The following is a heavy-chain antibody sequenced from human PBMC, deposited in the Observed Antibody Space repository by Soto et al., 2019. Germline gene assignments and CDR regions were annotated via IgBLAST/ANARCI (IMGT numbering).Heavy chain of an antibody. CDR1: VFTVSTNY. Sequence: GGSLRLSCASSVFTVSTNYMSCVRHSPGKGLEWVSVIYTGGSTYYADSVKGRFTISRDNSKNRLFLQMNSLRAEDTAIYYCAKCMGSSWIGVIENWGQGTLVSVSS. V-gene: IGHV3-53*01. D-gene: IGHD6-13*01. J-gene: IGHJ4*02. CDR3: AKCMGSSWIGVIEN. CDR2: IYTGGST.